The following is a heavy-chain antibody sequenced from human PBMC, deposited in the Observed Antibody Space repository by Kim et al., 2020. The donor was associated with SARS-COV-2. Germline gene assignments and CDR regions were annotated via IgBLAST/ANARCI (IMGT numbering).Heavy chain of an antibody. Sequence: SETLSLTCTVSGGSVSSGSYYWSWIRQPPGKGLEWIGYIYYSGSTNYNPSLKSRVTISVDTSKNQFSLKLSCVTAADTAVYYCAREGDIVVVPAAPGWYFDLWGRGTQVTVSS. CDR2: IYYSGST. CDR3: AREGDIVVVPAAPGWYFDL. J-gene: IGHJ2*01. D-gene: IGHD2-2*01. CDR1: GGSVSSGSYY. V-gene: IGHV4-61*01.